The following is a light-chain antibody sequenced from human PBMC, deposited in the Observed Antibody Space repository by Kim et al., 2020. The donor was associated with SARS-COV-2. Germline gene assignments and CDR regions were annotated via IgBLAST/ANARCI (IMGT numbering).Light chain of an antibody. CDR2: LGT. J-gene: IGKJ2*02. Sequence: DIVMTQSPLSLPVTPGEPASISCRSSQSLLHSNGYNYLDWYLQKPGQSTQLLIYLGTNRASGVPDRFSGSGSATDFTRKISIVEAKNIGVYYCRQALQTPCTCGEGTRLQI. CDR3: RQALQTPCT. CDR1: QSLLHSNGYNY. V-gene: IGKV2-28*01.